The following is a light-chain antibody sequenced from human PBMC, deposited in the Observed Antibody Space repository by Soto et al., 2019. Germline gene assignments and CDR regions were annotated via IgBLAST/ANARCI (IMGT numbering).Light chain of an antibody. Sequence: DIQMTQSPSSLSASVGDRVTITCRASQTSSNYLNWYQQKPGQAPKLLIYAASSLQSGVPSRFSGSGSGTYFTLTIASLQPEDFATYYCQQSYRTPYTYGQGTKLEIK. J-gene: IGKJ2*01. CDR2: AAS. V-gene: IGKV1-39*01. CDR1: QTSSNY. CDR3: QQSYRTPYT.